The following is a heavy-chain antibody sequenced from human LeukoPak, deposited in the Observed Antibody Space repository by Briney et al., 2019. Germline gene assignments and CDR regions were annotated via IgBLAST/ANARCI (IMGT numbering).Heavy chain of an antibody. CDR2: IYTSGST. V-gene: IGHV4-4*07. CDR1: GGSISSYY. D-gene: IGHD3-9*01. CDR3: ARQRILRYFDWLPNYYMDV. J-gene: IGHJ6*03. Sequence: PSETLSLTCTVSGGSISSYYWSWIRQPAGKGLEWIGRIYTSGSTNYNPSLKSRVTMSVDTSKNQFSLKLSSVTAADTAVYYCARQRILRYFDWLPNYYMDVWGKGTTVTISS.